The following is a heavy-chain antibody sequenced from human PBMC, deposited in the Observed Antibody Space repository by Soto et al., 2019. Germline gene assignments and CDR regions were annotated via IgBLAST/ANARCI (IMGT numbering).Heavy chain of an antibody. V-gene: IGHV4-39*01. CDR3: FAAPQLLHNWFDP. CDR1: GGSISSGSFY. Sequence: SETLSLTCTVSGGSISSGSFYWGWIRQPPGMGLEWIGAIYHSGNTFYNTSLKSRVTISLDTSKSQFSLRLNSVSAADTAVYYCFAAPQLLHNWFDPWGQGTLVTVSS. CDR2: IYHSGNT. J-gene: IGHJ5*02. D-gene: IGHD2-2*01.